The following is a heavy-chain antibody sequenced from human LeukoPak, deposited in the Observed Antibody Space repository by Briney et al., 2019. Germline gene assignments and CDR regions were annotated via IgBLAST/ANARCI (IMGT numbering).Heavy chain of an antibody. V-gene: IGHV3-30*18. CDR1: GFTFSSYG. D-gene: IGHD6-13*01. Sequence: PGRSLRLSCAASGFTFSSYGMHWVRQAPGKGLEWVAVISYDGSNKYYADSVKGRFTISRDNSKNTLYLQMNSLRAEDTAVYYCAKIWVGPYYIAAAGSGDYWGQGTLVTVSS. J-gene: IGHJ4*02. CDR2: ISYDGSNK. CDR3: AKIWVGPYYIAAAGSGDY.